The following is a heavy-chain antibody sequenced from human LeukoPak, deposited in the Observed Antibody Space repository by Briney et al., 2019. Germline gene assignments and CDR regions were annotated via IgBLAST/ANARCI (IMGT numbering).Heavy chain of an antibody. D-gene: IGHD2-15*01. CDR2: INPSGGST. CDR1: VYIFTSYY. V-gene: IGHV1-46*01. Sequence: GASVKVSCTASVYIFTSYYMHWVRQAPGQGLEWMGIINPSGGSTRYAQKFQGRVTMTRHTSTSTVYMALSSLRSEVTAVYYCARRHGGLYYFDYWGQGTLVTVSS. CDR3: ARRHGGLYYFDY. J-gene: IGHJ4*02.